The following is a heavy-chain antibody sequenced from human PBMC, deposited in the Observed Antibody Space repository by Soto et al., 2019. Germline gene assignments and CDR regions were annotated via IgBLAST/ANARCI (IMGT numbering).Heavy chain of an antibody. Sequence: QVQLVESGGGLVEPGGSLRLSCVASGFSLGDNYRTWIRQAPGKGLEWVSYSSSSGSYTNYADSVKGRFTISRDNAKNSLYLQMDSLRAEDTAVYFCARSSGRRQVVGYDYGLDVWGQGTTVTVSS. CDR3: ARSSGRRQVVGYDYGLDV. CDR1: GFSLGDNY. V-gene: IGHV3-11*06. CDR2: SSSSGSYT. J-gene: IGHJ6*02. D-gene: IGHD3-10*01.